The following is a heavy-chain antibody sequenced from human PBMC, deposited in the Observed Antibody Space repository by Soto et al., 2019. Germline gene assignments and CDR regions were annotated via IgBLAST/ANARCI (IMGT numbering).Heavy chain of an antibody. V-gene: IGHV1-46*01. Sequence: ASVKVSCKASGYTFTSYYMHWVRQAPGQGLEWMGIINPSGGSTSYAQKFQGRVTMTTDTSTSTAYMELRSLRSDDTAVYYCARDEQLGYYYYGMDVWGQGTTVTVSS. CDR2: INPSGGST. CDR3: ARDEQLGYYYYGMDV. J-gene: IGHJ6*02. D-gene: IGHD6-13*01. CDR1: GYTFTSYY.